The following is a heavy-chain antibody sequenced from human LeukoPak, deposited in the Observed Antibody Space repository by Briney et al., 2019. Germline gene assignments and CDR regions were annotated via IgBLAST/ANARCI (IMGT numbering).Heavy chain of an antibody. CDR3: ARLNNWFDP. V-gene: IGHV4-4*02. J-gene: IGHJ5*02. CDR2: IYHSGDT. Sequence: SETLSLTCTVPGGSINTFNWWSWVRQPPGKGLEWIGEIYHSGDTNYNSSLKSRVTISIDKSNNQFFLKLTSVTAADTAMYYCARLNNWFDPWGQGTLVTVSS. CDR1: GGSINTFNW.